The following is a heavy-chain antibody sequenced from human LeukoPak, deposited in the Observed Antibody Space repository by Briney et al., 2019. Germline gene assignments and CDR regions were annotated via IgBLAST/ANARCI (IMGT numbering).Heavy chain of an antibody. D-gene: IGHD4-23*01. Sequence: SETLSLTCTVSGGSISSYYWSWIRQPPGKGLEWIGYIYYSGSTNYNPSLKSRVTISVDRSKNQFSLKLSSVTAADTAVYYCARGPTVVNTFDYWGQGTLVTVSS. V-gene: IGHV4-59*12. CDR1: GGSISSYY. J-gene: IGHJ4*02. CDR3: ARGPTVVNTFDY. CDR2: IYYSGST.